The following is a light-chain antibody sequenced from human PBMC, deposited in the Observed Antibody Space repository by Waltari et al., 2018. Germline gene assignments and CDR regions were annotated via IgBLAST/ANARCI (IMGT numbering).Light chain of an antibody. J-gene: IGLJ1*01. CDR2: EFS. V-gene: IGLV2-23*02. CDR1: SSDVVSYNL. CDR3: CSYAGSSTFEGV. Sequence: QSALTQPASVSGSPGQSITIPCTGTSSDVVSYNLLSWYQQHPGKAPKLMIYEFSKRPSGVSNLFTGSKSANTASLTISGRQAEDEADYYCCSYAGSSTFEGVFGTGTKVTVL.